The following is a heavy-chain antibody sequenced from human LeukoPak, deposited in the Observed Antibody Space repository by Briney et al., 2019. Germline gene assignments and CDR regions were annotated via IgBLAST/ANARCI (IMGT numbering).Heavy chain of an antibody. CDR3: ARVQGYSGYDDGDY. CDR2: IYYSGST. V-gene: IGHV4-59*08. Sequence: SETLSLTCTVSGGSISSYYWSWIRQPPGKGLGWIGYIYYSGSTNYIPSLKSRVTISVDTSKNQFSLRLSSVTAADTAVYYCARVQGYSGYDDGDYWGQGTLVTVSS. J-gene: IGHJ4*02. D-gene: IGHD5-12*01. CDR1: GGSISSYY.